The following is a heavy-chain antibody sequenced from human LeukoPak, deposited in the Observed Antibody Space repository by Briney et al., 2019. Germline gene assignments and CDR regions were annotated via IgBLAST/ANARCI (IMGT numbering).Heavy chain of an antibody. V-gene: IGHV4-61*02. J-gene: IGHJ6*03. D-gene: IGHD6-13*01. Sequence: PSETLSLTCTVSGGSINIGTYYWSWIRQPAGKGLEWIGLIYTSGSTNYNPSLKSRVIISVDTSKNQFSLKLSSVTAADTAVYYCARLVYYYYYYMDVWGKGTTVTVSS. CDR1: GGSINIGTYY. CDR3: ARLVYYYYYYMDV. CDR2: IYTSGST.